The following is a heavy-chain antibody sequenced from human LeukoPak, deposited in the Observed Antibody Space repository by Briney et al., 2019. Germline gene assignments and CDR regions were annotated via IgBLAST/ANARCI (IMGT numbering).Heavy chain of an antibody. CDR1: GGSISSYY. J-gene: IGHJ5*02. CDR3: ARDYYYDSSGAFDP. D-gene: IGHD3-22*01. V-gene: IGHV4-59*13. CDR2: IYYSGST. Sequence: PSETLSLTCTVSGGSISSYYWSWIRQPPGKGLEWIGYIYYSGSTNYSPSLKSRVTISVDTSKNQFSLKLSSVTAADTAVYYCARDYYYDSSGAFDPWGQGTLVTVSS.